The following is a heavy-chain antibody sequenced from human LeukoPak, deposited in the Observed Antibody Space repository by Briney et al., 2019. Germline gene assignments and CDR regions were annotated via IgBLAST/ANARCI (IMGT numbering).Heavy chain of an antibody. Sequence: GGSLRLSCAASGFTFSSYSMNWVRQAPGKGLEWVSYISSSSNTIYYADSVKGRFTISRDNAKNSLYLQMTSLRADDTAVYYCARPPAGYYYDTSGIFAFDVWGQGTVVTVSS. J-gene: IGHJ3*01. V-gene: IGHV3-48*04. CDR1: GFTFSSYS. CDR2: ISSSSNTI. D-gene: IGHD3-22*01. CDR3: ARPPAGYYYDTSGIFAFDV.